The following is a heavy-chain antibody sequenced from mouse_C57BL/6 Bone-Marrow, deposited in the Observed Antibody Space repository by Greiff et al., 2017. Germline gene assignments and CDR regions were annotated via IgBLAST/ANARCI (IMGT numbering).Heavy chain of an antibody. CDR1: GYTFTSYW. CDR3: ARSLCSRRWYFDV. CDR2: IHPNSGST. V-gene: IGHV1-64*01. D-gene: IGHD6-2*01. Sequence: VQLQQPGAELVKPGASVKLSCKASGYTFTSYWMHWVKQRPGQGLEWIGMIHPNSGSTNYNEKFKSMATLTVDKSYSIAYMQLSRLTSEYSAVYSRARSLCSRRWYFDVWGTGTTVTVSS. J-gene: IGHJ1*03.